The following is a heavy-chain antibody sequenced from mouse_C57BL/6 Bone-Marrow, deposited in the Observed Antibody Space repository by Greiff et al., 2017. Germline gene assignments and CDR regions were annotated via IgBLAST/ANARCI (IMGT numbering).Heavy chain of an antibody. CDR1: GYTFTSYW. Sequence: EVHLVESGTVLARPGASVKISCKTSGYTFTSYWMHWVNQRPGQGLEWIGAIYPGNSDTSYNHSFKGISNLSSVTSASPPYMELSSLTNEDSAVYYCTTTVVDGECDVWGTETTVTV. CDR3: TTTVVDGECDV. J-gene: IGHJ1*03. V-gene: IGHV1-5*01. CDR2: IYPGNSDT. D-gene: IGHD1-1*01.